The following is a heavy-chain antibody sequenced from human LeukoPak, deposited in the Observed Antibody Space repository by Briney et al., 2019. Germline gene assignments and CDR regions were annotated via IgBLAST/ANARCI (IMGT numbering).Heavy chain of an antibody. CDR3: ARLSAAVHLGAFDL. CDR1: GVSISPYY. CDR2: IHTSGSN. J-gene: IGHJ3*01. D-gene: IGHD3-3*01. V-gene: IGHV4-4*09. Sequence: SETLSLTCAVSGVSISPYYWAWIRQPAGRGLEWIGYIHTSGSNNQYPSLKSRVTISVDKSKNLFSLRLTSVTAADTAVYYCARLSAAVHLGAFDLWGQGTMIPVPS.